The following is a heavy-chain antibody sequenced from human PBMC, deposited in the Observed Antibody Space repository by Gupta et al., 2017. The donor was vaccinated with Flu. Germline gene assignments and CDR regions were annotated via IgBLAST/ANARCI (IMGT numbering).Heavy chain of an antibody. V-gene: IGHV6-1*01. Sequence: QVQLQQSGPGLVKPSQTLSLTCAISGDSVSSSSSAWNWVRQSPSRGLEWLGRKYYRSKWYNEEAVAVKSRIAINPETARNQVSLHLNSVNPDDTAVYDGARDRQDAMDVGGQGTTVTVSS. CDR1: GDSVSSSSSA. CDR3: ARDRQDAMDV. J-gene: IGHJ6*02. CDR2: KYYRSKWYN.